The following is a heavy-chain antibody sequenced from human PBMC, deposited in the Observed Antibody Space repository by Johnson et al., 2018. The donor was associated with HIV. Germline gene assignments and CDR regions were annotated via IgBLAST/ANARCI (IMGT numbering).Heavy chain of an antibody. CDR1: GFTFSDYA. V-gene: IGHV3-30*18. D-gene: IGHD2/OR15-2a*01. Sequence: VQLVESGGGVVQPGRSLRLSCAASGFTFSDYAMHWVRQAPGKGLEWVAVISYDGSNKYYADSVKGRFTISRDNSKNTLYLQMNSLRAEDTAVYYCAKSLFSISWPYDAFEMWGQGTMVTVS. CDR2: ISYDGSNK. J-gene: IGHJ3*02. CDR3: AKSLFSISWPYDAFEM.